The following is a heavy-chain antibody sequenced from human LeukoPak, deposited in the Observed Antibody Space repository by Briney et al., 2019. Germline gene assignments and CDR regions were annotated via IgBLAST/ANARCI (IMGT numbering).Heavy chain of an antibody. V-gene: IGHV1-46*01. Sequence: ASVTVSCTASGYTFTIYYVHWVRQAPGQGLEWMGIINPSGGSTNYAQKFQGRVTMTRDTSTSTVYMELSSLRSEDTAVYYCARDGQRYYYDSSGYPRYFDYWGQGTLVTVSS. CDR2: INPSGGST. CDR1: GYTFTIYY. J-gene: IGHJ4*02. CDR3: ARDGQRYYYDSSGYPRYFDY. D-gene: IGHD3-22*01.